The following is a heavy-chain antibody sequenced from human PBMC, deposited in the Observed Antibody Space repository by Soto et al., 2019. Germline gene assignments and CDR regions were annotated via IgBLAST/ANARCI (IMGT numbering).Heavy chain of an antibody. CDR1: GGSVSSANYY. J-gene: IGHJ4*02. Sequence: QVQLQASGPGLVQPSETLSLPCTVSGGSVSSANYYWSWIRQPPGEGLEWIGYMYYRGTPMYNPSLKSPLTISVDTSTNQFVLQLYSVTTADTAVYYCARVEMATFDYLDYLGQGILVTVSS. CDR3: ARVEMATFDYLDY. CDR2: MYYRGTP. V-gene: IGHV4-61*01.